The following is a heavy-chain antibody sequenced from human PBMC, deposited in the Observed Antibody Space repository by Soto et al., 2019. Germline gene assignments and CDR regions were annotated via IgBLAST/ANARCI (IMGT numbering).Heavy chain of an antibody. V-gene: IGHV4-59*08. CDR2: IYYSGST. J-gene: IGHJ4*02. CDR1: GGSISSYY. CDR3: ARSHCSGGSCREKYCFDY. Sequence: SETLSLTCTVSGGSISSYYWSWIRQPPGKGLEWIGYIYYSGSTNYNPSLKSRVTISVDTSKNQFSLKLSSVTAADTAVYYCARSHCSGGSCREKYCFDYWGQGTLVPVSS. D-gene: IGHD2-15*01.